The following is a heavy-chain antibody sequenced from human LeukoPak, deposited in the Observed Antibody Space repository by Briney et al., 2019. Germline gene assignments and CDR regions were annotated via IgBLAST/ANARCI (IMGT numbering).Heavy chain of an antibody. D-gene: IGHD1-26*01. Sequence: GGSLRPPCAASGFTFSSFTMNWVRQAPGKGLEWVSYISSSSSTIYYADSVKGRFTISRDNAKNSLYLQMNSLRAEDTAVYYCARDRVGATRDLDYWGQGTLVTVSS. CDR2: ISSSSSTI. CDR3: ARDRVGATRDLDY. CDR1: GFTFSSFT. J-gene: IGHJ4*02. V-gene: IGHV3-48*01.